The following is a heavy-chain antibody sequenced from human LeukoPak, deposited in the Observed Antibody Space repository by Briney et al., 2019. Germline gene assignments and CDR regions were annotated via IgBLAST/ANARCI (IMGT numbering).Heavy chain of an antibody. V-gene: IGHV3-64*01. D-gene: IGHD2-8*02. Sequence: PGGSLRLSCAASGFSFSSHAMYWVRQAPGKGLEYVSGINSDGGSTYYANSVKGRFTISRDNSKNTLYLQMGSLRAEDMAVYYCARRYCTGGTCYGFALDYWGQGTLVTVSS. J-gene: IGHJ4*02. CDR1: GFSFSSHA. CDR3: ARRYCTGGTCYGFALDY. CDR2: INSDGGST.